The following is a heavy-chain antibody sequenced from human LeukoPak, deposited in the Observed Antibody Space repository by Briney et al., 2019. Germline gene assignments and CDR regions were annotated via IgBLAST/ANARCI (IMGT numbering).Heavy chain of an antibody. CDR2: IYPADSDI. CDR3: ARSLSSGWSDVFDI. Sequence: GESLKISCKGSGYSFTSYWIGWVRQMPGKGLEWMGIIYPADSDIRCSPSFQGQLTISADKSISTAYLQWSSLKASDSAIYYCARSLSSGWSDVFDIWGQGTMVTVSS. J-gene: IGHJ3*02. V-gene: IGHV5-51*01. CDR1: GYSFTSYW. D-gene: IGHD6-19*01.